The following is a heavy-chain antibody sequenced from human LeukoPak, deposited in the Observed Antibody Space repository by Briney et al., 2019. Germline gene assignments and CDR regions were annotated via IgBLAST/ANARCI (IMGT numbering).Heavy chain of an antibody. J-gene: IGHJ4*02. D-gene: IGHD4-17*01. CDR2: IYPGDSDT. Sequence: GESLKISCKGSGYSFTSYWIGWVRQMPGKGLEWMGIIYPGDSDTRYSPSFQGQVTISADKSISTAYLQWSSLKASDTAMYHCARANYGDGASYYFDYWGQGTLVTVSS. CDR3: ARANYGDGASYYFDY. V-gene: IGHV5-51*01. CDR1: GYSFTSYW.